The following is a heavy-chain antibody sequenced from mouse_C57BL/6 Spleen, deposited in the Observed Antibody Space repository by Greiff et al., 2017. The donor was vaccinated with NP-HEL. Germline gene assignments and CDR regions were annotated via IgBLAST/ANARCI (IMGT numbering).Heavy chain of an antibody. J-gene: IGHJ4*01. CDR2: ISSGGDYI. D-gene: IGHD2-1*01. CDR1: GFTFSSYA. V-gene: IGHV5-9-1*02. Sequence: DVMLVESGEGLVKPGGSLKLSCAASGFTFSSYAMSWVRQTPEKRLEWVAYISSGGDYIYYADTVKGRFTISRDNARNTLYLQMSSLKSEDTAMYYCTGGNYEDAMDYWGQGTSVTVSS. CDR3: TGGNYEDAMDY.